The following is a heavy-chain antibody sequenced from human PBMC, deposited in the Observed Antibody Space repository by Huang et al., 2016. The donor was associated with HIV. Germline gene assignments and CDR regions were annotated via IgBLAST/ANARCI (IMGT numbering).Heavy chain of an antibody. J-gene: IGHJ4*02. Sequence: QVQLVQSGAEVKKPGASVTISCKTSRNTFTAYYIHWVRQAPGQGLEWMGLINADSGYTNYAQKFHGRGTMTRDTTITTAYMEVGSLRADDTAVYFCASAPFLAGFGQPLAGAFDYWGQGTLVTVSS. D-gene: IGHD3-16*01. CDR2: INADSGYT. CDR3: ASAPFLAGFGQPLAGAFDY. CDR1: RNTFTAYY. V-gene: IGHV1-2*02.